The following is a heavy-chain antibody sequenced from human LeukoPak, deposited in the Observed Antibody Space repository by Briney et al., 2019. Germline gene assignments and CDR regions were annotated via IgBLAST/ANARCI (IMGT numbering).Heavy chain of an antibody. D-gene: IGHD6-19*01. V-gene: IGHV3-20*04. J-gene: IGHJ4*02. CDR2: ISGNGGST. Sequence: PGGSLRLSCGGSGXTFDDYGMSWVRQAPGKGLEWVSGISGNGGSTGYADSVKGRFIISRDNAKNSLYLQMNSLRAEDTALYYCARGSHAPFDYWGQGTLVTVSS. CDR1: GXTFDDYG. CDR3: ARGSHAPFDY.